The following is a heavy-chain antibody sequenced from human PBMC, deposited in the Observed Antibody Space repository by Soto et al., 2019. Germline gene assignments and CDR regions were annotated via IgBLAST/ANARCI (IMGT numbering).Heavy chain of an antibody. CDR3: AGRAYSSSLDWID. CDR1: GFTVSSNY. CDR2: IYSGGST. J-gene: IGHJ4*02. V-gene: IGHV3-66*01. Sequence: EVQLVESGGGLVQPGGSLRLSCAASGFTVSSNYMSWVRQAPGKGLEWVSVIYSGGSTYYADSVKGRFTISRDNSKNTLYLQMNSLRAEDTAVYYCAGRAYSSSLDWIDWGQGTLVTVSS. D-gene: IGHD6-6*01.